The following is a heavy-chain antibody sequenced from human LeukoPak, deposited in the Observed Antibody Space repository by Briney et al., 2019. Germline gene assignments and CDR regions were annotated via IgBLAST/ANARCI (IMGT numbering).Heavy chain of an antibody. CDR2: IYTSGST. CDR3: AGLRYYYDSSGPYYFDY. V-gene: IGHV4-61*02. Sequence: PSQTLSLTCTVSGGSISSGSYYWSWIRPPAGKGLEWIGRIYTSGSTNYNPSLKSRVTISVDTSKNQFSLKLSSVTAADTAVYYCAGLRYYYDSSGPYYFDYWGQGTLVTVSS. J-gene: IGHJ4*02. D-gene: IGHD3-22*01. CDR1: GGSISSGSYY.